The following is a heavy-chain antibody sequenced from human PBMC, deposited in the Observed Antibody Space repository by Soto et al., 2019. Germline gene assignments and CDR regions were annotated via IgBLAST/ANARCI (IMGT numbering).Heavy chain of an antibody. V-gene: IGHV3-33*01. Sequence: QVPLVESGGGVVQPGRSLRLSCAASGFTFSSYGMHWVRQAPGKGLEWVAVIWYDGSNKYYADSVKGRFTISRDNSKNTLYLQMNSLRAEDTAVYYCAREGYTVTTRFYFDYWGQGTLVTVSS. CDR1: GFTFSSYG. J-gene: IGHJ4*02. CDR2: IWYDGSNK. D-gene: IGHD4-17*01. CDR3: AREGYTVTTRFYFDY.